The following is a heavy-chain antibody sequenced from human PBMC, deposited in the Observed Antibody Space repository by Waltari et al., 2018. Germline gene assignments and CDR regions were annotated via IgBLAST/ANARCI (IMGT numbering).Heavy chain of an antibody. Sequence: QVQLQESGPRLLKPSETLSLICTVSGCSISCFYWSWVRQPPGKGLDWIGYIYYTGSTNFNPSLKSRVTMSVDTSKNQFSLKLSSVTAADTAFYYCARGGGGDWEWFDPWGQGTLVTVSS. CDR1: GCSISCFY. J-gene: IGHJ5*02. CDR2: IYYTGST. CDR3: ARGGGGDWEWFDP. V-gene: IGHV4-59*01. D-gene: IGHD2-21*02.